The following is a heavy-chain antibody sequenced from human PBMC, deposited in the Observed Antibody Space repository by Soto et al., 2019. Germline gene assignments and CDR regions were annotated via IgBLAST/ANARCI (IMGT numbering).Heavy chain of an antibody. Sequence: QITLKESGPTLMKPTQTLTLTCTFSGFSLRTSGVGVGWIRQPPGKALEWLALIYWDDDKRYSPSLKSRLTITKDTSKDQVVLTMTNMDPVDTATYYCAHRRFTFGGDISADYWGQGTLVTVSS. D-gene: IGHD3-16*02. CDR2: IYWDDDK. V-gene: IGHV2-5*02. J-gene: IGHJ4*02. CDR1: GFSLRTSGVG. CDR3: AHRRFTFGGDISADY.